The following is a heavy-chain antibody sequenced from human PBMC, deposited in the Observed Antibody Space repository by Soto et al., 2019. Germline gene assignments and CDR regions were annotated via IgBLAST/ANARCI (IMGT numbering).Heavy chain of an antibody. V-gene: IGHV4-59*12. CDR3: AREKPYSSSWYHDY. CDR2: IYYSGST. CDR1: GGSIRSFY. D-gene: IGHD6-13*01. Sequence: SETLSLTCTVSGGSIRSFYWSWIRQPPGKGLEWIGYIYYSGSTNYNPSLKSRVTISVDTSKNQFSLKLSSVTAADTAVYYCAREKPYSSSWYHDYWGQGTLVTVS. J-gene: IGHJ4*02.